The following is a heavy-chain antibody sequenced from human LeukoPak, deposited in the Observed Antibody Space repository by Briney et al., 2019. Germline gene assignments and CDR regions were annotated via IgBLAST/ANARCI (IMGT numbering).Heavy chain of an antibody. CDR2: ISANNGDI. D-gene: IGHD5-24*01. CDR1: GYTFTGYY. V-gene: IGHV1-18*04. Sequence: ASVKVSCKASGYTFTGYYMHWVRQAPGQGLEWMGWISANNGDIHPAQKFQGRVTLTIDTSTSTAYMEVRSLRFDDTAVYYCVKDYNYVIDYWGQGTLVTVSS. J-gene: IGHJ4*02. CDR3: VKDYNYVIDY.